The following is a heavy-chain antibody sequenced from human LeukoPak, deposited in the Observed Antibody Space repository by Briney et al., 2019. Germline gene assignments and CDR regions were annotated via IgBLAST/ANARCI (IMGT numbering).Heavy chain of an antibody. D-gene: IGHD1-1*01. Sequence: ASVKVSCKASGYTFTSYYMHWVRQAPGQGLEWMGIINPSGGSTTYAQKFQGRVTMTTDTSTSTAYMELSSLRSEDTAVYYCATEGGLGNFDPWGQGTLVTVSS. CDR3: ATEGGLGNFDP. J-gene: IGHJ5*02. V-gene: IGHV1-46*01. CDR2: INPSGGST. CDR1: GYTFTSYY.